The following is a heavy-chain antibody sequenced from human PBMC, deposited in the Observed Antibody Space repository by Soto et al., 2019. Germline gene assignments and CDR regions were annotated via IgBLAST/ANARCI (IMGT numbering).Heavy chain of an antibody. J-gene: IGHJ4*02. CDR2: IWYDGSNK. V-gene: IGHV3-33*01. CDR3: ARDCAGYSSGWYQRGGFDY. D-gene: IGHD6-19*01. CDR1: GFTFSSYG. Sequence: QVQLVESGGGVVQPGRSLRLSCAASGFTFSSYGMHWVRQAPGKGLEWAAVIWYDGSNKYYAASVKGRFTISRDHSKNTLYLQMNSLRAEDTAVYYCARDCAGYSSGWYQRGGFDYWGQGTLVTVSS.